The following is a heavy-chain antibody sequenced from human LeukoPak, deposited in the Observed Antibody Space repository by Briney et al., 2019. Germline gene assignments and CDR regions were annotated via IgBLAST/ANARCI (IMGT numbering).Heavy chain of an antibody. V-gene: IGHV3-48*03. J-gene: IGHJ6*03. CDR1: GFTFSHYE. D-gene: IGHD3-3*01. Sequence: PGGSLRLSCAGSGFTFSHYEMTWVRQAPGKGLEWVSYINVGGTTTHIGDSMKGRFTISRDNAKNSLYLQMNSLRAEDTAVYYCARVGDDDFWSGYSGYYYYYMDVWGKGTTVTVSS. CDR2: INVGGTTT. CDR3: ARVGDDDFWSGYSGYYYYYMDV.